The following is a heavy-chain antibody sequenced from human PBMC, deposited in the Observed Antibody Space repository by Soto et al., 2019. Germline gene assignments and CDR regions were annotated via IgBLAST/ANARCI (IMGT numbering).Heavy chain of an antibody. J-gene: IGHJ4*02. D-gene: IGHD3-9*01. Sequence: GGSLRLSCAASGFTFSSYAMSWVRQTPGKGLEWVSSINHSGGVTYYAGSVKGRFTISRDSSKNTLYLQMNSLRAEDTAIYYCAKDLRYDILTPVDYWGQGTLVTVSS. CDR2: INHSGGVT. CDR3: AKDLRYDILTPVDY. V-gene: IGHV3-23*01. CDR1: GFTFSSYA.